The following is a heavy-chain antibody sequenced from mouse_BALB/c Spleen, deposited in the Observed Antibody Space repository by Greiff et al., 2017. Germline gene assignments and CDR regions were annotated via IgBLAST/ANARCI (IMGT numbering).Heavy chain of an antibody. Sequence: DVKLVESGGGLVQPGGSLRLSCATSGFTFTDYYMSWVRQPPGKALEWLGFIRNKANGYTTEYSASVKGRFTISRDNSQSILYLQMNTLRAEDSATYYCARGGMIRDYWGQGTTLTVSS. V-gene: IGHV7-3*02. D-gene: IGHD2-4*01. CDR1: GFTFTDYY. CDR3: ARGGMIRDY. CDR2: IRNKANGYTT. J-gene: IGHJ2*01.